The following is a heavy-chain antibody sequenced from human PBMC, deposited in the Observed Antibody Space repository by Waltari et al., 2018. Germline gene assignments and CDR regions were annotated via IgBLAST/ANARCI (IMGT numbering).Heavy chain of an antibody. CDR3: ARDQWFAFDI. CDR1: GFTLSSYW. Sequence: EVQLVESGGGLVQPGGSLRLSCAASGFTLSSYWMSWVRQAPGKGLGWVANIMTDGSEEYYVDSVRGRFTISRDNAKNSLLLQMNSLRPEDTAVYYCARDQWFAFDIWGQGTMVTVSS. V-gene: IGHV3-7*01. D-gene: IGHD3-22*01. CDR2: IMTDGSEE. J-gene: IGHJ3*02.